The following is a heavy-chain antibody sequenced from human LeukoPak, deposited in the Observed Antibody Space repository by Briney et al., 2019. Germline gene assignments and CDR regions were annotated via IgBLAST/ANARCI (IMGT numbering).Heavy chain of an antibody. CDR3: ARMGSYGPYYSHYMDV. Sequence: GGSLRLSCAASGFMFSSSWMSWVRQASWKGLEWVANIKRDGSETNYVDSLKGRFTISRDSAKNSVYLQMDSLRVEDTAVYYCARMGSYGPYYSHYMDVWGKGTMVTVSS. D-gene: IGHD3-16*01. J-gene: IGHJ6*03. CDR1: GFMFSSSW. CDR2: IKRDGSET. V-gene: IGHV3-7*01.